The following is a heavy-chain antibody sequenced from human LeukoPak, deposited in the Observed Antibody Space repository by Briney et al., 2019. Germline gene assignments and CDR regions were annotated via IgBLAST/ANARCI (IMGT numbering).Heavy chain of an antibody. D-gene: IGHD3-3*02. Sequence: VSVKVSCKASGYTFTGYYMHWVRQAPGQGLEWMGRINPNSGGTNYAQKFQGRVTMTRDTSISTAYMELSRLRSDDTAVCYCARFSLSEDGDYWGQGTLVTVSS. CDR1: GYTFTGYY. CDR2: INPNSGGT. CDR3: ARFSLSEDGDY. J-gene: IGHJ4*02. V-gene: IGHV1-2*06.